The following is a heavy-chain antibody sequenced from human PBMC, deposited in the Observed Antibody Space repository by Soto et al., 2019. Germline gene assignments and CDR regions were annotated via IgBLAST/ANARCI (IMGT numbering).Heavy chain of an antibody. V-gene: IGHV4-59*01. CDR1: GGSISSYY. J-gene: IGHJ5*02. CDR3: ARDLGSWDTSDWFDP. D-gene: IGHD6-13*01. Sequence: SETLSLTCTVSGGSISSYYWSWIRQPPGKGLEWIGYIYYSGSTNYNPSLKSRVTISVDTSKNQFSLKLSSVTAADTAVYYWARDLGSWDTSDWFDPWGQGTLVTVS. CDR2: IYYSGST.